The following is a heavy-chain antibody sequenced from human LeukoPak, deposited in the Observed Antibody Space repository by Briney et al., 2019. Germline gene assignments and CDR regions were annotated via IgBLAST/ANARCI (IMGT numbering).Heavy chain of an antibody. Sequence: PGGSLRLSCAASGFKFDDYWMNWVRQTPGKGLEWVVIIKQDGSEKFYVGSVKGRFIISRDNVKSSLSLQMNSVRAEDAGVYYCVTGRGDLWGQGTLVTVSS. J-gene: IGHJ5*02. V-gene: IGHV3-7*01. CDR2: IKQDGSEK. CDR1: GFKFDDYW. CDR3: VTGRGDL.